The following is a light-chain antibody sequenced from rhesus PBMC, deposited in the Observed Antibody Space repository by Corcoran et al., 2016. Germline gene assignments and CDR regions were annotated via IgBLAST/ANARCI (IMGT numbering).Light chain of an antibody. CDR2: SAS. J-gene: IGKJ2*01. CDR3: QQYYDWNS. V-gene: IGKV3S9*01. CDR1: DSVSNY. Sequence: EIVMTQSPATLSLSPGERASLSCRASDSVSNYVAWYQQKPGQAPRLLISSASSRATGIPDRFSGSGAGTDFSLIISSLEPEDVGLYYCQQYYDWNSFGQGTKVEI.